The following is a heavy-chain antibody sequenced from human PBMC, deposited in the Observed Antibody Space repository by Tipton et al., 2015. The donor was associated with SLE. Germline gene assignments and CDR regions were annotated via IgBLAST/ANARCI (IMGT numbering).Heavy chain of an antibody. Sequence: TLSLTCTVSGGSIGSSYWCWIRQSPGKGLEWIGYINYSGSTNYNPSLKSRVTISVDTSKNQFSLKLNFVTAADTAVYYCASLVVVPAELGMGATEAIDYWGQGSLVIVSS. D-gene: IGHD1-26*01. CDR1: GGSIGSSY. CDR3: ASLVVVPAELGMGATEAIDY. J-gene: IGHJ4*02. V-gene: IGHV4-59*12. CDR2: INYSGST.